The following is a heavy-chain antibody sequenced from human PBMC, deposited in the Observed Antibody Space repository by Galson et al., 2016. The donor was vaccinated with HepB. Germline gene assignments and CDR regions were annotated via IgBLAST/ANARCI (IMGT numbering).Heavy chain of an antibody. V-gene: IGHV4-61*01. CDR1: GASVSSGYYY. CDR2: VYYTGKT. Sequence: EPLSLTCTVSGASVSSGYYYWSWIRQSPGKGLEYIGSVYYTGKTTYNPSLKSRVTISLDSSKNQFSLTLSSVTAADRAVYYCAREFSGENPAGGSYGMDVWGQGTTVTVSS. CDR3: AREFSGENPAGGSYGMDV. J-gene: IGHJ6*02. D-gene: IGHD3-10*01.